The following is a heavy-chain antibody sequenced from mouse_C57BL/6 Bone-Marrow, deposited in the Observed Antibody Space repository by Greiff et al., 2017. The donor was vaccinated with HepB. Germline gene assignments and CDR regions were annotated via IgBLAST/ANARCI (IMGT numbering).Heavy chain of an antibody. CDR1: GYTFTSYW. V-gene: IGHV1-69*01. CDR2: IEPSDSYT. D-gene: IGHD1-1*01. Sequence: QVQLQQPGAELVMPGASVKLSCKASGYTFTSYWMHWVKQRPGQGLEWIGEIEPSDSYTNYNQKFKGKSTLTVDKSSSTAYMQLSSLTSEDSAVYYCAREQVTTVYYFDYWGQGTTLTVSS. J-gene: IGHJ2*01. CDR3: AREQVTTVYYFDY.